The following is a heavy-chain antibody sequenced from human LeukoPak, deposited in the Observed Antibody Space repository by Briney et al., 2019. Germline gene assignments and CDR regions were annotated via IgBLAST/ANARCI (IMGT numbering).Heavy chain of an antibody. V-gene: IGHV1-2*02. CDR2: INLNSGGT. CDR3: ARGASWQTYYYYYMDV. J-gene: IGHJ6*03. Sequence: GASVKLSCKASGYTFTGYYMHWVRQAPGQGLEWMGWINLNSGGTNYAQTFQGRVTMTMDTSITTAYMELSRLRSDDTAVYYCARGASWQTYYYYYMDVWGKGTTVTVSS. CDR1: GYTFTGYY. D-gene: IGHD2-2*01.